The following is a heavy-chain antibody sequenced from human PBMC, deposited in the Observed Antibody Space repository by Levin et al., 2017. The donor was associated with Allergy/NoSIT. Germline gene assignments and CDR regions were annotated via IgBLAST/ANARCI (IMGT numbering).Heavy chain of an antibody. CDR1: GFTFSTYA. D-gene: IGHD6-13*01. Sequence: GGSLRLSCVASGFTFSTYAMHWVRQAPGKGLEWVAVISYDGINQYYADSVKGRFTVSRDNSKNTMYLEMNSLRAEDTAVYYCARVRYGGSQIPVVDAFDIWGQGTMVTVSS. V-gene: IGHV3-30-3*01. CDR3: ARVRYGGSQIPVVDAFDI. J-gene: IGHJ3*02. CDR2: ISYDGINQ.